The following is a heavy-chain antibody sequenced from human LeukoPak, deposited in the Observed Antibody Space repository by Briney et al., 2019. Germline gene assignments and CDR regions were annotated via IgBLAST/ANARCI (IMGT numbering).Heavy chain of an antibody. CDR1: GGSLSGYY. V-gene: IGHV4-34*01. D-gene: IGHD3-22*01. CDR3: AKGRQDVTMIVVVMTAVSYYMDV. J-gene: IGHJ6*03. Sequence: SETLSLTRAVYGGSLSGYYWTWIRQTPEKGLEWIGEMNPSGNTHYNPSLKSRVNISVDTSKNQFSLELSSVTAAVTAVYYCAKGRQDVTMIVVVMTAVSYYMDVWGKGTTVTVS. CDR2: MNPSGNT.